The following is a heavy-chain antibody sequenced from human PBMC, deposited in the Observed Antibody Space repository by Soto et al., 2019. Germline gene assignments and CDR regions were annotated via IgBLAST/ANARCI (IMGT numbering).Heavy chain of an antibody. CDR2: ISPYNDNP. Sequence: QAQLVQSGAEVKKPGASVKVSCKASGYTFSSYGISWVRQAPGQGLEWLGWISPYNDNPNYEQKLQGRLTMTPDTYTRTAYMDLRSLRSDDTAVYFCARGGYYDSSGSRNYHYFGMDVGGQGTTVTVSS. D-gene: IGHD3-22*01. CDR3: ARGGYYDSSGSRNYHYFGMDV. V-gene: IGHV1-18*01. CDR1: GYTFSSYG. J-gene: IGHJ6*02.